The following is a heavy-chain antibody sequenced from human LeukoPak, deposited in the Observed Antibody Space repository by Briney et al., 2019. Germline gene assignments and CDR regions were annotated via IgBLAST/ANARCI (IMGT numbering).Heavy chain of an antibody. CDR1: GYTSTSNY. CDR2: ISPTGGST. D-gene: IGHD6-13*01. Sequence: ASVKVSCKPFGYTSTSNYMHWVRQAPGQGPEWMGVISPTGGSTTYAQKFQGRVTLTRDMSTSTDYLELSSLRSDDTAVYYCARVVPIAAAGRYNWFDPWGQGTLVTVSS. V-gene: IGHV1-46*01. CDR3: ARVVPIAAAGRYNWFDP. J-gene: IGHJ5*02.